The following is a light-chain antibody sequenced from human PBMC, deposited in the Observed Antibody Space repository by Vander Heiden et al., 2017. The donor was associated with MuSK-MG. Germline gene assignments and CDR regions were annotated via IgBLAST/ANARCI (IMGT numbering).Light chain of an antibody. V-gene: IGKV1D-16*01. J-gene: IGKJ5*01. CDR3: QQDNYYPHT. CDR1: QGISTW. Sequence: DTQMTQSPSSLSASIGDTVTITCRASQGISTWLAWYQQKADKAPKSLIYAASSLQSGVPSRFSGSGSGTHFTLTISSLQPEDFVTYYCQQDNYYPHTFGQGTLMEIK. CDR2: AAS.